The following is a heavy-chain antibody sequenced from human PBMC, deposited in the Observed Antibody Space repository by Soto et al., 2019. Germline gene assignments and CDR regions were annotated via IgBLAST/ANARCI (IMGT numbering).Heavy chain of an antibody. V-gene: IGHV4-59*01. CDR1: GGSISSYY. Sequence: SETLSLTCTVSGGSISSYYWSWIRQPPGKGLEWIGYIYYSGSTNYNPSLKSRVTISVDTSKNQFSLKLSSVTAADTAVYYCARRGHSGYDSRNYYYYYMDVWGKGTTVTVSS. CDR3: ARRGHSGYDSRNYYYYYMDV. J-gene: IGHJ6*03. D-gene: IGHD5-12*01. CDR2: IYYSGST.